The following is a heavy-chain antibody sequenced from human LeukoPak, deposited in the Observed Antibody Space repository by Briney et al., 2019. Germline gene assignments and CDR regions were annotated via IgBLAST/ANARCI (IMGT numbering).Heavy chain of an antibody. D-gene: IGHD3-10*01. Sequence: GGSLRLSCAASRFTFSSYAMSWVRQAPGKGLEWVSAISGSGGSTYYADSVKGRFTISRDNSKNTLYLQMNSLRADDTAVYYCARNDGSGSYYLDYWGQGTLVTVSS. J-gene: IGHJ4*02. V-gene: IGHV3-23*01. CDR3: ARNDGSGSYYLDY. CDR1: RFTFSSYA. CDR2: ISGSGGST.